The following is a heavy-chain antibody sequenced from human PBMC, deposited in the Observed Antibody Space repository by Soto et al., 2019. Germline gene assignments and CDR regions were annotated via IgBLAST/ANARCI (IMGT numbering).Heavy chain of an antibody. CDR2: ISGSGGST. CDR1: GFTFNSYA. V-gene: IGHV3-23*01. Sequence: GGSLRLSCAASGFTFNSYAMSWVRQAPGKGLEWVSAISGSGGSTYYADSVKGRFTISRDNSKNTLYLQMNSLRAEDTAVYYCAKGGVDYYYYMDVWGKGTTVTVSS. CDR3: AKGGVDYYYYMDV. D-gene: IGHD2-15*01. J-gene: IGHJ6*03.